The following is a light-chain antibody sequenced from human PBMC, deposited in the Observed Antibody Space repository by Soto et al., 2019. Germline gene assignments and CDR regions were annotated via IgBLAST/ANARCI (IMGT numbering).Light chain of an antibody. CDR2: GAS. Sequence: EVVLTQSPNTLSLSPGESATLSCRASQAVSSTYLVWYQQKPGLAPRLLIYGASSRAPGISDRFSGSGSGTDFNLTISRLEPEDFAVYYCHQCGNSWWTFGEGTKVEI. V-gene: IGKV3-20*01. J-gene: IGKJ1*01. CDR3: HQCGNSWWT. CDR1: QAVSSTY.